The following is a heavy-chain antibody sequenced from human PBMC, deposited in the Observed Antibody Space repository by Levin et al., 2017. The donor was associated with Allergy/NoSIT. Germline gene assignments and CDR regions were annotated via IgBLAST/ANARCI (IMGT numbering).Heavy chain of an antibody. CDR3: ARVAVAGGFYFDH. V-gene: IGHV4-4*02. D-gene: IGHD6-19*01. Sequence: PSETLSLTCAVSGDSISSTSWWSWVRQAPGQGLEWIGEIYHDGTTHHNPSLKSRVTMSVDKSKNHFSLNVDSVTAADTVVYFCARVAVAGGFYFDHGGQGTLVSVSS. J-gene: IGHJ4*02. CDR2: IYHDGTT. CDR1: GDSISSTSW.